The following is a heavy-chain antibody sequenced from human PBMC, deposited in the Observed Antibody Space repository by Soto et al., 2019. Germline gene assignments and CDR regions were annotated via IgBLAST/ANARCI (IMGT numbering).Heavy chain of an antibody. CDR2: ISDTGSG. CDR1: GGSVSSGSYY. Sequence: QVQLQESGPGLVKPSETLAVTCTVSGGSVSSGSYYWSWIRQPPGKGLEWVGCISDTGSGDDNPSLKSRVTISVHTSKRQFSLRLNSVAAADTAVYYCARAHSGYDPLGMDVWGQGTTVTVSS. V-gene: IGHV4-61*01. CDR3: ARAHSGYDPLGMDV. J-gene: IGHJ6*02. D-gene: IGHD5-12*01.